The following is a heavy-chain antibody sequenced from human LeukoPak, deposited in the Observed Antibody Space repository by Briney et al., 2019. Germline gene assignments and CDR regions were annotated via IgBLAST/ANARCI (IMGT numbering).Heavy chain of an antibody. V-gene: IGHV3-7*03. J-gene: IGHJ4*02. D-gene: IGHD4/OR15-4a*01. CDR3: ARRAGAYSHPYDY. CDR2: IKQDRSEK. CDR1: GFTFDDYW. Sequence: PGGSLRLSCGASGFTFDDYWMSWVRQAPGQGLEWVANIKQDRSEKYYVDSVKGRFTISRDNSKNTLYLQMNSLRAEDTAVYYCARRAGAYSHPYDYWGQGTLVTVSS.